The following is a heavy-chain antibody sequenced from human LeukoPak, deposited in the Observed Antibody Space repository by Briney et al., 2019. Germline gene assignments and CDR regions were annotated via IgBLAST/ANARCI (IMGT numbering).Heavy chain of an antibody. CDR3: ARSWGRVPAAISPYYYYMDI. CDR1: GGTFSSYA. D-gene: IGHD2-2*02. V-gene: IGHV1-8*03. J-gene: IGHJ6*03. Sequence: ASVKVSCKASGGTFSSYAISWVRQATGQGLEWMGWMNPNSGNTGYAQKFQGRVTITRNTSISTAYMELSSLRSEDTAVYYCARSWGRVPAAISPYYYYMDIWGKGTTVTLSS. CDR2: MNPNSGNT.